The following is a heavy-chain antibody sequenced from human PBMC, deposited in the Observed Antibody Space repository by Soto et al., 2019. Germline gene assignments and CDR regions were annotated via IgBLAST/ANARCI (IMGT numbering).Heavy chain of an antibody. CDR2: IKQDGSEK. J-gene: IGHJ5*02. Sequence: GGSLRLSCAASGFTFSSYWMSWVRQAPGKGLEWVANIKQDGSEKYYVDSVKGRFTISRDNAKNSLYLQMNSLRAEDTAVYYCARDIVVVVAAKREGWFDPWGQGTLVTVSS. D-gene: IGHD2-15*01. CDR3: ARDIVVVVAAKREGWFDP. CDR1: GFTFSSYW. V-gene: IGHV3-7*01.